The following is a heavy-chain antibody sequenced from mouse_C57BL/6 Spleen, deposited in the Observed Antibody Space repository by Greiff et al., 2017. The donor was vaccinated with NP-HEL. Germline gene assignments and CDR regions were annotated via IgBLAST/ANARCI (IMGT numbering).Heavy chain of an antibody. CDR3: ARTGITTAGGFAY. Sequence: VQLQESGPGLVQPSQSLSITCTVSGFSLTSYGVHWVRQSSGKGLEWLGVIWSGGSTDYNAAFISRLSISKDNSKSQVFFKMNSLQADDTAIYYCARTGITTAGGFAYWGQGTLVTVSA. CDR2: IWSGGST. D-gene: IGHD1-1*01. J-gene: IGHJ3*01. V-gene: IGHV2-2*01. CDR1: GFSLTSYG.